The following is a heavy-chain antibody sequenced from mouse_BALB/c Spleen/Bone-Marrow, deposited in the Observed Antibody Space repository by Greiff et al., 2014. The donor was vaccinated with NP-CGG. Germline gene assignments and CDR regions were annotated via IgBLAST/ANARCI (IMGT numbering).Heavy chain of an antibody. CDR3: ARHEDRLRGWFDY. D-gene: IGHD3-2*02. CDR1: GYTFTEYI. CDR2: FYPGSGSI. J-gene: IGHJ3*01. V-gene: IGHV1-62-2*01. Sequence: VQRVESGAELVKPGASVKLSCKASGYTFTEYIIHWVKQRPGQGLEWIGWFYPGSGSIKYNEKFKDEATLTADKSSSTVYMELSRVTSEDSAVYFCARHEDRLRGWFDYWGQGTLVTVSA.